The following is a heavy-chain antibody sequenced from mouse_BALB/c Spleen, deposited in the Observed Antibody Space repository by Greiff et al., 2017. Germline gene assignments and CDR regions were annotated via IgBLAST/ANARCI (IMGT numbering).Heavy chain of an antibody. J-gene: IGHJ3*01. CDR2: ISSGGGST. Sequence: EVMLVESGGGLVKPGGSLKLSCAASGFAFSSYDMSWVRQTPEKRLEWVAYISSGGGSTYYPDTVKGRFTISRDNAKNTLYLQMSSLKSEDTAMYYCARQDYDVGAWFAYWGQGTLVTVSA. CDR3: ARQDYDVGAWFAY. D-gene: IGHD2-4*01. V-gene: IGHV5-12-1*01. CDR1: GFAFSSYD.